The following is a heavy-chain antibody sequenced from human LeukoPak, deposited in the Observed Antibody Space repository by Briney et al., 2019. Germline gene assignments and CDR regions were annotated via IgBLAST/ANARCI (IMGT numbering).Heavy chain of an antibody. CDR1: GGSLSSYY. CDR2: IYYSGST. Sequence: PSETLSLTCTVSGGSLSSYYWSWIRQPPGKGLEWIGYIYYSGSTNYNPSLKSRVTISVDTSKNQFSLKLSSVTAADTAVYYCARDSNWNRAFDIWGQGTMVTVSS. CDR3: ARDSNWNRAFDI. D-gene: IGHD1-20*01. J-gene: IGHJ3*02. V-gene: IGHV4-59*01.